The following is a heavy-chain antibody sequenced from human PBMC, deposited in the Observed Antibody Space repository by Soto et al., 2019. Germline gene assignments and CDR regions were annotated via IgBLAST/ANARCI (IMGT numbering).Heavy chain of an antibody. CDR1: GFPLDVYA. J-gene: IGHJ6*02. V-gene: IGHV3-9*01. Sequence: PGGSLRLSCAPFGFPLDVYAMHWVRQAPGKGLEWVSGISWNSGSIGYADSVKGRFTISRDNAKNSLYLQMNSLRAEDTALYYCAKDARYYYYYYGMDVWGQGTTVTVSS. CDR2: ISWNSGSI. CDR3: AKDARYYYYYYGMDV.